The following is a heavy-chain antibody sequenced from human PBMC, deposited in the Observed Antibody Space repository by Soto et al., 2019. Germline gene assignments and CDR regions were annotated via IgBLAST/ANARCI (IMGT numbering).Heavy chain of an antibody. CDR2: IWYDGGNK. J-gene: IGHJ3*02. CDR3: ARGVYGGASDI. Sequence: QVQLVESGGGVVQPGKSLRLSCAASGFTFDSYGMHWVRQAPGTGLEWVANIWYDGGNKYYADSVKGRFTISRDNSNNTVYLQMNSLRAEDTAVYYCARGVYGGASDIWGQGTMVTVSS. CDR1: GFTFDSYG. V-gene: IGHV3-33*01. D-gene: IGHD4-17*01.